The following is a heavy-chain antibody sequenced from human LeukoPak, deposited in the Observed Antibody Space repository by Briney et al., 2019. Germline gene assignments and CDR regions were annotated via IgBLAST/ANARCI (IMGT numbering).Heavy chain of an antibody. V-gene: IGHV4-39*01. J-gene: IGHJ5*02. CDR1: GGSISSSSYY. CDR3: ARHDYYGSGSYSTNCFDP. D-gene: IGHD3-10*01. CDR2: IYYSGST. Sequence: SETLSLTCTVSGGSISSSSYYWGWLRQPPGKGLEWIGSIYYSGSTYYNPSLKSRVTISVDTSKNQFSLKLSSVTAADTAVYYCARHDYYGSGSYSTNCFDPWGQGTLVTVSS.